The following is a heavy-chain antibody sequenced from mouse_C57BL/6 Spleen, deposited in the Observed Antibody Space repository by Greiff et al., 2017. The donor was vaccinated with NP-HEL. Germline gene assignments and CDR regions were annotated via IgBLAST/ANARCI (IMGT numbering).Heavy chain of an antibody. Sequence: QVQLKQPGAELVRPGSSVKLSCKASGYTFTSYWMHWVKQRPIQGLEWIGNIDPSDSETHYNQKFKDKATLTVDKSSSTAYMQLSSLTSEDSAVYYCARLDDGYYYYAMDYWGQGTSVTVSS. D-gene: IGHD2-3*01. CDR3: ARLDDGYYYYAMDY. V-gene: IGHV1-52*01. CDR1: GYTFTSYW. CDR2: IDPSDSET. J-gene: IGHJ4*01.